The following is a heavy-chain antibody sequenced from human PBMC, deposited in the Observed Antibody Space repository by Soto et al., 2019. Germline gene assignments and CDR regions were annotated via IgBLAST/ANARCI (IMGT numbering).Heavy chain of an antibody. J-gene: IGHJ5*02. CDR2: TYHTGST. CDR1: GGSFGTNY. Sequence: SETLSLTCTISGGSFGTNYWSWIRQAPGKGLEWIGYTYHTGSTKYNPSLKSRATISVDTSKNQFSLTLNSAAAADTAVYYCATDSAGRGPFDPWGQGILVTV. V-gene: IGHV4-59*13. D-gene: IGHD3-10*01. CDR3: ATDSAGRGPFDP.